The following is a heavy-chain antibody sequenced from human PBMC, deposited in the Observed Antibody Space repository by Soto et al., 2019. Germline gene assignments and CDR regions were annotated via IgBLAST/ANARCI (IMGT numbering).Heavy chain of an antibody. CDR3: ARRYCSGGSCPPDAFDI. CDR2: IYPGDSDT. Sequence: GESLKISCEGSGYRFTSYWIGWVRQMPGKGLEWMGIIYPGDSDTRYSPSFQGQVTISADKSISTAYLQWSSLKASDTAMYYCARRYCSGGSCPPDAFDIWGQGTMATVSS. V-gene: IGHV5-51*01. J-gene: IGHJ3*02. D-gene: IGHD2-15*01. CDR1: GYRFTSYW.